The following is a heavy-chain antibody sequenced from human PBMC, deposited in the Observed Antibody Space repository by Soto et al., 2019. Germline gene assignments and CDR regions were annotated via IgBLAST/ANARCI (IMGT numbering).Heavy chain of an antibody. J-gene: IGHJ4*02. D-gene: IGHD2-2*01. CDR3: GTWRGSSWFDY. CDR2: IFSSDSSA. Sequence: XESLKSSCKASGFTFSSYSLGWVRHMPGKGLQWMGNIFSSDSSAKYSPSFVGQVTISVDRSINTAYLQWSSLKASDTAIYYCGTWRGSSWFDYWGPGTLVTVSS. V-gene: IGHV5-51*01. CDR1: GFTFSSYS.